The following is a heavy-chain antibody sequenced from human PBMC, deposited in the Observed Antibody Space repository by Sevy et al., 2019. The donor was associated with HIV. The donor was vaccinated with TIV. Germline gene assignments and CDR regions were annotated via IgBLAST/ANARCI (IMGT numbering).Heavy chain of an antibody. Sequence: SENLSLTCAVYGGSFSGYYWNWIRQTPGKGLEWIGEINHSGSTNYNPSLKSRVTISVDTSKNQFSLRLNSVTAADTAVYYCARAPPVVVVPGAPSWFDPWGQGTLVIVSS. J-gene: IGHJ5*02. D-gene: IGHD2-2*01. CDR2: INHSGST. V-gene: IGHV4-34*01. CDR1: GGSFSGYY. CDR3: ARAPPVVVVPGAPSWFDP.